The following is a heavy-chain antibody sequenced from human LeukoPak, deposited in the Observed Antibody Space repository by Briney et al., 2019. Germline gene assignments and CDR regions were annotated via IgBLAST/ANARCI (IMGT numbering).Heavy chain of an antibody. J-gene: IGHJ4*02. CDR1: GFTFTTYT. D-gene: IGHD5-18*01. CDR2: ITSSSSYI. CDR3: ARDSGHSYGFDY. V-gene: IGHV3-21*01. Sequence: PGGSLRLSCVASGFTFTTYTMNWVRQAPGKGLEWVSSITSSSSYIYYIDSVKGRFTISRDNAENSLYLQMNSLRAEDTAVYYCARDSGHSYGFDYWGQGTLVTVSS.